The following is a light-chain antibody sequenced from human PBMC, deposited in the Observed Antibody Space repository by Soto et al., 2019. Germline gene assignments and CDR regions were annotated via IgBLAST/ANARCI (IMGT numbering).Light chain of an antibody. J-gene: IGLJ2*01. CDR3: SSYTSSSTLKV. V-gene: IGLV2-14*01. Sequence: QSALTQPASVSGSPGQSITISCTGTSSDVGVYNYVSWYQQHPGKAPKLMIYEVSNRPSGVSNRFSGSKSGNTASLTISGLQAEDEADYYCSSYTSSSTLKVFGGGTKLTVL. CDR2: EVS. CDR1: SSDVGVYNY.